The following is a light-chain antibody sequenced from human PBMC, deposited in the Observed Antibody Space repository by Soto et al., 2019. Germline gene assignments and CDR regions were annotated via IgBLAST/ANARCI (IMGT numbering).Light chain of an antibody. Sequence: EIVFTQSPGTLSFSPGERATLSCRASQSVSSSYLAWYQQKPGQAPRLLIYGASSRATGIPDRFSGSGSGTDFTLTISRLEPEDFAVYYCQQYGSSPRTFG. J-gene: IGKJ1*01. CDR1: QSVSSSY. CDR2: GAS. CDR3: QQYGSSPRT. V-gene: IGKV3-20*01.